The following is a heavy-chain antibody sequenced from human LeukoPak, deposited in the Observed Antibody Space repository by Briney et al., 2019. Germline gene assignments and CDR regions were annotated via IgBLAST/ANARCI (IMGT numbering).Heavy chain of an antibody. CDR2: ISPNSGAT. V-gene: IGHV1-2*02. D-gene: IGHD6-13*01. Sequence: ASVKVSCKVSGSTFTRYNFHWVRHAPGQGLEWMGWISPNSGATNYAQKFQGRVTLTSDTSTSTAYMEVNGLRSDDTAVYSCVRGGGTSWFDYWGQGTPVTVSS. J-gene: IGHJ4*02. CDR1: GSTFTRYN. CDR3: VRGGGTSWFDY.